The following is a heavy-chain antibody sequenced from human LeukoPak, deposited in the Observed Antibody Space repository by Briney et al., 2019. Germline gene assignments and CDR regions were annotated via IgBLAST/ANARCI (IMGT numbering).Heavy chain of an antibody. Sequence: PSETLSLTCAVYGGSFSGGFWTWIRQSPGKGLEWVGEINHSGSTNYNPTLKSRVTISLDTSKNQFSRKMTSVTAADTAVYYCASDGGRRFSHWGQGTLVTVSS. CDR1: GGSFSGGF. CDR2: INHSGST. J-gene: IGHJ4*02. CDR3: ASDGGRRFSH. V-gene: IGHV4-34*01. D-gene: IGHD3-10*01.